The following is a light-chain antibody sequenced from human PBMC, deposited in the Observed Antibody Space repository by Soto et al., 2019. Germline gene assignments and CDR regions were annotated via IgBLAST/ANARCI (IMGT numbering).Light chain of an antibody. V-gene: IGKV3-11*01. CDR2: DAS. CDR3: QQRSNWPVIT. CDR1: QYVSNF. Sequence: EIVLTQSPAILSLSPGERATLSCRASQYVSNFLAWYQQAPGRAPRLLIYDASNRATGIPARFSGSGSGTDFPLTISSLEPEDFAVYYCQQRSNWPVITFGQGTRLEIK. J-gene: IGKJ5*01.